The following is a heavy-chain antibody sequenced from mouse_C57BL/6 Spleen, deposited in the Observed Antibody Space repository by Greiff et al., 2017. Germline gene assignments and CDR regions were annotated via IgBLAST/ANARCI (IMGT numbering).Heavy chain of an antibody. Sequence: EVTLVASGGDLVKPGGSLKLSCAASGFPFSSYGMSWVRQTPDKRLEWVATISSGGSYTYYPDSVKGRFTISRDNAKNTLYLQMSSLKSEDTAMYYCARWNYGSSDAMDYWGQGTSVTVSS. J-gene: IGHJ4*01. CDR2: ISSGGSYT. V-gene: IGHV5-6*01. CDR1: GFPFSSYG. CDR3: ARWNYGSSDAMDY. D-gene: IGHD1-1*01.